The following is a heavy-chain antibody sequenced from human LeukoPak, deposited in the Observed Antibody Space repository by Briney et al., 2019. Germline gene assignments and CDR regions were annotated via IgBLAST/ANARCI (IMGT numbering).Heavy chain of an antibody. CDR2: IYTSGST. V-gene: IGHV4-4*07. D-gene: IGHD6-13*01. CDR1: GGSISSYY. J-gene: IGHJ5*02. Sequence: KPSETLSLTCTVSGGSISSYYWSWIRQPAGKGLEWIGRIYTSGSTNYNPSLKSQVTMSVDTSKNQFSLKLSSVTAADTAVYYCARAVLDIAAAGTENWFDPWGHGTLVTVSS. CDR3: ARAVLDIAAAGTENWFDP.